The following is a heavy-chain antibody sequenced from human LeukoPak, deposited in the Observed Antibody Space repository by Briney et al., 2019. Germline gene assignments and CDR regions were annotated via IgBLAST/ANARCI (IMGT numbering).Heavy chain of an antibody. CDR1: GFTFSSYA. J-gene: IGHJ3*01. CDR2: ISGSGGST. D-gene: IGHD3-3*01. Sequence: GGSLRLSCAASGFTFSSYAMNWVRQAPGKGLEWVSAISGSGGSTYYADSVRGRFTISRDNSKNTLYLQMNSLRVEDTAVYYCAKDLRFLEWLQPGAFDVWGQGTMVTVSS. V-gene: IGHV3-23*01. CDR3: AKDLRFLEWLQPGAFDV.